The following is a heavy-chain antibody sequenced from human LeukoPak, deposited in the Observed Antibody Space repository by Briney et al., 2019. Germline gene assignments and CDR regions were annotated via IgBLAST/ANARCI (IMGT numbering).Heavy chain of an antibody. Sequence: PGGSLRLSCAASGFTFSSYGMSWVRQAPGKGLEWVANIKQDGSEKYYVDSVKGRFTISRDNAKNSLYLQMNSLRAEDTAVYYCAREHYFYHMDGWGKGTTVTVSS. V-gene: IGHV3-7*01. J-gene: IGHJ6*03. CDR2: IKQDGSEK. CDR3: AREHYFYHMDG. CDR1: GFTFSSYG.